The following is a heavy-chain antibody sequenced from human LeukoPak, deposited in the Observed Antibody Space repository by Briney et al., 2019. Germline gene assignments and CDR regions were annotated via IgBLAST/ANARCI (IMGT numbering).Heavy chain of an antibody. CDR3: ARDYDSSYAFDI. V-gene: IGHV3-13*01. D-gene: IGHD3-16*01. CDR1: GFTFSSYD. CDR2: IGTAGDT. J-gene: IGHJ3*02. Sequence: GGSLRLSCAASGFTFSSYDMHWVRQATGKGLEWVSAIGTAGDTYYPGSVKGRFTISRENAKNSLYLQMNSLRAGDTAVYYCARDYDSSYAFDIWGQGTMVTVSS.